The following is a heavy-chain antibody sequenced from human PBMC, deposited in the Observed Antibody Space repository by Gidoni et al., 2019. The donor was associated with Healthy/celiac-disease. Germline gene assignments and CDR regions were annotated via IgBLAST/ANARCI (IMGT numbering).Heavy chain of an antibody. J-gene: IGHJ3*02. CDR2: INHSGST. D-gene: IGHD1-1*01. Sequence: QVQLQQWGAGLLKPSETLSLTCAVYGGSFSGYYWSWIRQPPGKGLEWIGEINHSGSTHYNPSLKSRVTISVDTSKNQFSLKLSSVTAADTAVYYCARGPTGTTSGAFDIWGQGTMVTVSS. CDR3: ARGPTGTTSGAFDI. CDR1: GGSFSGYY. V-gene: IGHV4-34*01.